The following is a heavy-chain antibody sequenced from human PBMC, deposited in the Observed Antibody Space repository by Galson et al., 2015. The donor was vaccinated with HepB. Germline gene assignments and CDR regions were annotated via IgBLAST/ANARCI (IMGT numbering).Heavy chain of an antibody. D-gene: IGHD4-17*01. J-gene: IGHJ6*02. Sequence: SLRLSCAASGFTFSNAWMSWVRQAPGKGLEWVGRIKSKTDGGTTDYAAPVKGRFTISRDNSKNTLYLQMNSLRAEDTAVYYCARGHDYGDYGGDYYYGMDVWGQGTTVTVSS. V-gene: IGHV3-15*01. CDR1: GFTFSNAW. CDR2: IKSKTDGGTT. CDR3: ARGHDYGDYGGDYYYGMDV.